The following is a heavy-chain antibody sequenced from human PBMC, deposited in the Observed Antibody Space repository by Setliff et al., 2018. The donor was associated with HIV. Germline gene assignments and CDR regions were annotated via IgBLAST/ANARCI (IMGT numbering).Heavy chain of an antibody. CDR2: INHSGST. Sequence: PSETLSLTCAVYGGSFSGYYWSWIRQPPGKGLEWMGEINHSGSTNYNPSLKSRVTISVDTSKNQFSLKLSSVTAADTAVYYCARGLKYYYDSSGYPWGQGTLVTVSS. D-gene: IGHD3-22*01. CDR1: GGSFSGYY. V-gene: IGHV4-34*01. CDR3: ARGLKYYYDSSGYP. J-gene: IGHJ5*02.